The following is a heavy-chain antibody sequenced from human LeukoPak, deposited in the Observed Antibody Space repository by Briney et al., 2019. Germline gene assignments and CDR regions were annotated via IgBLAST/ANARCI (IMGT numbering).Heavy chain of an antibody. J-gene: IGHJ4*02. CDR3: AREITMTVVVD. CDR2: IYYSGGT. D-gene: IGHD3-22*01. CDR1: GGSLSSYY. Sequence: SETLSLTCTVSGGSLSSYYWSWMRQPPGKGLEWTGYIYYSGGTNYNPSLKSRVTISVDTSKNQFSLKLSSVTAAHTAVYYCAREITMTVVVDRGQGTLVTVSS. V-gene: IGHV4-59*08.